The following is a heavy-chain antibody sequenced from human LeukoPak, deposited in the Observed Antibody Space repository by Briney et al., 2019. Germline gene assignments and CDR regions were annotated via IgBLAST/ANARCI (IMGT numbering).Heavy chain of an antibody. CDR3: ARGRRWNDY. J-gene: IGHJ4*02. D-gene: IGHD4-23*01. Sequence: PGGSLRLSCAASGFTFSRYSMSWVRQAPGKGLEWVASIKEDGSEMYYVDSVKGRFTISRDNTKNSLYLQMNSLRAEDTAVYYCARGRRWNDYWGQGTLVTVSS. CDR1: GFTFSRYS. V-gene: IGHV3-7*01. CDR2: IKEDGSEM.